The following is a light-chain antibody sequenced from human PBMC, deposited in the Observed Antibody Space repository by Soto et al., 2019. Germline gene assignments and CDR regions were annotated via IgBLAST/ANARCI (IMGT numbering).Light chain of an antibody. Sequence: DIQLAQSPSFLSASVGDRVTITCRASQGISRYLAWYQQKPGKAPKLLIYGASTLQSGVPSRFSGSGSGTEFTVTISSLQPEDFATYYCQQLNSYPRTFGQGTKVEIK. CDR1: QGISRY. V-gene: IGKV1-9*01. CDR3: QQLNSYPRT. J-gene: IGKJ1*01. CDR2: GAS.